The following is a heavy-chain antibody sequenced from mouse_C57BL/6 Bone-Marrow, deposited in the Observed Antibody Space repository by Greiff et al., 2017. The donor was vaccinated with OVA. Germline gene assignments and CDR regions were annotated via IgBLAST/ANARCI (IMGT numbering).Heavy chain of an antibody. Sequence: VKLMESGPGLVAPSQSLSITFTVSGFSLTSYAISLVRQPPGTGLEWLRVIWTGGGTNYNSALKSRLSISKDNSKSQVFLKMNSLQTDDTARYYCARNVDYSNYEGFAYWGQGTLVTVSA. CDR3: ARNVDYSNYEGFAY. V-gene: IGHV2-9-1*01. CDR2: IWTGGGT. J-gene: IGHJ3*01. D-gene: IGHD2-5*01. CDR1: GFSLTSYA.